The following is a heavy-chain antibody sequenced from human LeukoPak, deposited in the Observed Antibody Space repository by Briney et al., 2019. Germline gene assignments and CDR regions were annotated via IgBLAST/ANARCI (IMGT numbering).Heavy chain of an antibody. Sequence: PGGSLTLSCAASGFTFSSYGMHWVRQAPGKGLEWVAVISYDGSNKYYADSVKGRFTISRDNSKNTLYLQMNSLRAEDTAVYYCARDHQYGMDVWGQGTTVTVSS. CDR3: ARDHQYGMDV. J-gene: IGHJ6*02. CDR1: GFTFSSYG. CDR2: ISYDGSNK. V-gene: IGHV3-30*19.